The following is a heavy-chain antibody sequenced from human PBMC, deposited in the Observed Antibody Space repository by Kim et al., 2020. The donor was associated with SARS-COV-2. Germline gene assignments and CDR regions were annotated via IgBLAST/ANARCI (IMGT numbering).Heavy chain of an antibody. CDR3: ARRRDEGWDRYLDY. CDR1: GVSVISGNYH. CDR2: NYYSGNS. J-gene: IGHJ4*02. D-gene: IGHD6-19*01. Sequence: SESLSLTCTVSGVSVISGNYHWTWMRQRPGMEWEWIVYNYYSGNSTYNPPRKSRVTTTIDTSKNHFFLNLSPVTTADTAVYYCARRRDEGWDRYLDYWGQGSLVTVSS. V-gene: IGHV4-61*03.